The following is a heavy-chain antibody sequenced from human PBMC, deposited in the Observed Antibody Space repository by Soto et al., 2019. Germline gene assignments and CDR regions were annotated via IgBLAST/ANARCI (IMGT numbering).Heavy chain of an antibody. J-gene: IGHJ4*02. Sequence: GSLRLSFAGSWFTVSSNYIIGGLPAPGKGLEWVSVIYSGGSTYYADSVKGRFTISRHNSKNTLYLQMNSLRAEDTAVYYCARHYGDYRGNFDYWGQGTLVTVSS. CDR1: WFTVSSNY. V-gene: IGHV3-53*04. CDR3: ARHYGDYRGNFDY. D-gene: IGHD4-17*01. CDR2: IYSGGST.